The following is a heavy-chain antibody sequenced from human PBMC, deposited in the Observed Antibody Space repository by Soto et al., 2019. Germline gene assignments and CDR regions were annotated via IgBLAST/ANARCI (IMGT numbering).Heavy chain of an antibody. CDR2: ISGSGGST. CDR3: AKGLGYCSSTSCQRLPWDYYYYMAV. Sequence: EVQLLESGGGLVQPGGSLRLSCAASGFTFSSYAMSWVRQAPGKGLEWVSAISGSGGSTYYADSVKGRFTISRDNSKNTLYLQMISLRAEDTAVYYCAKGLGYCSSTSCQRLPWDYYYYMAVCGKGSTVTVSS. CDR1: GFTFSSYA. V-gene: IGHV3-23*01. J-gene: IGHJ6*03. D-gene: IGHD2-2*01.